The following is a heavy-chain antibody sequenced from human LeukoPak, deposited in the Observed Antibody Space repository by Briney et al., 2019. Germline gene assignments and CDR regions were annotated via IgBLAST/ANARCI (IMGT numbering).Heavy chain of an antibody. CDR3: ARVMSIVATTIDY. J-gene: IGHJ4*02. Sequence: SGALSLTCAVSGYSISSGYYWGWIRQPPGKGLEWIGSIYHSGSTYYNPSLKSRVTISVDTSKNQFSLKLSSVTAADTAVYYCARVMSIVATTIDYWGQGTLVTVSS. D-gene: IGHD5-12*01. V-gene: IGHV4-38-2*01. CDR2: IYHSGST. CDR1: GYSISSGYY.